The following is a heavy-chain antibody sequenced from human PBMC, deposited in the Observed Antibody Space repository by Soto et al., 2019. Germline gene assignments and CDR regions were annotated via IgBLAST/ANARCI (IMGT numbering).Heavy chain of an antibody. CDR2: IYTSGST. CDR1: GGSISSYY. D-gene: IGHD5-18*01. Sequence: SETLSLTCTVSGGSISSYYWSWIRQPAGKGLEWIGRIYTSGSTNYNPSLKSRVTMSVDTSKNQFSLKLSSVTAADTAVYYCAREWIGVDTARVGYYYYCMDVWGQGTTVTVSS. V-gene: IGHV4-4*07. CDR3: AREWIGVDTARVGYYYYCMDV. J-gene: IGHJ6*02.